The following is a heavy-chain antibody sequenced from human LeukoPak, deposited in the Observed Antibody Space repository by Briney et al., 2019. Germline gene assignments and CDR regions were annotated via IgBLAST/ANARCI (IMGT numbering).Heavy chain of an antibody. D-gene: IGHD3-22*01. V-gene: IGHV4-59*01. J-gene: IGHJ4*02. CDR1: GGSISSYY. CDR2: IYYSGST. CDR3: AREGLRGCSDRSDY. Sequence: SETLSLTCTVSGGSISSYYWSWIRQPPGKGLEWIGYIYYSGSTNYNPSLKSRVTISVDTSKNQFSLKLSSVTAADTAVYYCAREGLRGCSDRSDYWGQGTLVTVSS.